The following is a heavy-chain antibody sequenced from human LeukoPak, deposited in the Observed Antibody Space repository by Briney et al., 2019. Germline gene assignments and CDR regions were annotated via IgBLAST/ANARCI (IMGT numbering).Heavy chain of an antibody. CDR2: IYDSGST. D-gene: IGHD3-3*01. CDR3: ASELRFLAV. J-gene: IGHJ4*02. Sequence: SETLSLTCTVSGGSIRSSYYYWGWIRQPPGKGLEWIGSIYDSGSTYYNPSLKSRVTISVDTSKNQFSLKLNSVTAADTAVYYCASELRFLAVWGQGTLVAVSS. CDR1: GGSIRSSYYY. V-gene: IGHV4-39*01.